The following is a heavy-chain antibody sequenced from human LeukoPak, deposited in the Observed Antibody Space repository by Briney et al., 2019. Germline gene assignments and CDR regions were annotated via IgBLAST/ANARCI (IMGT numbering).Heavy chain of an antibody. D-gene: IGHD1-26*01. CDR1: GGTFSSHA. J-gene: IGHJ6*03. CDR3: ARSVSGSYSDYYYYMDV. V-gene: IGHV1-69*01. Sequence: SVKVSCKASGGTFSSHAISWVRQAPGQGLEWMGGIIPIFGTANYAQKFQGRVTITADESMSTAYLELSSLRSEDTAVYYCARSVSGSYSDYYYYMDVWGKGTTVTVSS. CDR2: IIPIFGTA.